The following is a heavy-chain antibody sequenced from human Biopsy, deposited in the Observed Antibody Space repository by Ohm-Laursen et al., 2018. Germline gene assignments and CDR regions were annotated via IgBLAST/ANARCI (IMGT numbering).Heavy chain of an antibody. CDR2: IIPFSGTI. CDR1: GGSFNSLD. CDR3: ARRRGADFDY. V-gene: IGHV1-69*01. J-gene: IGHJ4*02. Sequence: SSVKVSCKSSGGSFNSLDLSWVRQAPGQGLEWLGGIIPFSGTINYAQAFRGRVAITADESTGTVYLDLSSLRSEDTATYYCARRRGADFDYWGQGTLVTVSS. D-gene: IGHD3-16*01.